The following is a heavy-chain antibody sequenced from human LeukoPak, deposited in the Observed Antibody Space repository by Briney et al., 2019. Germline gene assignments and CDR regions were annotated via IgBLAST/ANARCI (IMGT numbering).Heavy chain of an antibody. V-gene: IGHV1-18*01. J-gene: IGHJ4*02. CDR1: GYTFTSYG. Sequence: VSVKVSCKASGYTFTSYGISWVRQAPGQGLEWMGWITAYNGNTNYAQKLQGRVTMTTDTSTSTAYMELRSLRSDDTAVYYCARAYYYDSSGYLDYWGQGTLVSVSS. D-gene: IGHD3-22*01. CDR3: ARAYYYDSSGYLDY. CDR2: ITAYNGNT.